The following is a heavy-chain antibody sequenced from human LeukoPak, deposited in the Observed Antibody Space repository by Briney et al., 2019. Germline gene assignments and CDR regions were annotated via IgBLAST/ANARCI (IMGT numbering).Heavy chain of an antibody. J-gene: IGHJ3*02. D-gene: IGHD4-11*01. CDR1: GGSISSYY. V-gene: IGHV4-59*01. Sequence: SETLSLTCSVSGGSISSYYWSWIRQPPGKGLEWIGYIYDSGSTNYSPSLKNRVTISVDTSKNQFSLKLSSVTAADTAVYYCARERADYLDAFDIWGQGTMVPVSS. CDR2: IYDSGST. CDR3: ARERADYLDAFDI.